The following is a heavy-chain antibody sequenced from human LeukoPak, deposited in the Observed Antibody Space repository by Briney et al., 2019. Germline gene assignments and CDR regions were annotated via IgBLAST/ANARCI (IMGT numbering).Heavy chain of an antibody. D-gene: IGHD3-16*02. CDR2: ISSNGGNT. V-gene: IGHV3-64*01. J-gene: IGHJ4*02. CDR1: RFTFSNYA. CDR3: AKARYDYVWGSYRPFDY. Sequence: GGSLRLSCAASRFTFSNYAMHWVRQAPGKGLEHVSAISSNGGNTHYANSVKGRFTISRDNSKNTLYLQMGSLRAEDTAVYYCAKARYDYVWGSYRPFDYWGQGTLVTVSS.